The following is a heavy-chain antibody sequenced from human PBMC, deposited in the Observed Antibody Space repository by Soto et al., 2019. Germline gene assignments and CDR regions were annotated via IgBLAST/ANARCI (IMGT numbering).Heavy chain of an antibody. V-gene: IGHV4-30-2*01. J-gene: IGHJ4*02. Sequence: QLQLQESGSGLVKPSQTLSLTCAVSGGSISSGGYSWSWIRQPPGKGLEWIGYIYHSGSTYYNPSLNSRVTISVDRSKNQFSLKLSSVTAEDTAVYYCARGGKTVTTFDYWGQGTLVTVSS. CDR1: GGSISSGGYS. CDR3: ARGGKTVTTFDY. D-gene: IGHD4-17*01. CDR2: IYHSGST.